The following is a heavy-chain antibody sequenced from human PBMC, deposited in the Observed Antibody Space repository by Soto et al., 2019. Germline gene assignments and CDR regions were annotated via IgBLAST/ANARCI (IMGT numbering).Heavy chain of an antibody. CDR3: ARAVGTTVVTIDYYYYGMDV. CDR1: GFSFTSYS. CDR2: SSSDLTTK. J-gene: IGHJ6*02. V-gene: IGHV3-48*01. Sequence: GGSLRLSCAASGFSFTSYSMNWVRQAPGKGLEWLSLSSSDLTTKFYADSVKGRFTISRDSAKKSVYLQMNSLTAEDTAVYYCARAVGTTVVTIDYYYYGMDVWGQGTTVTVSS. D-gene: IGHD4-17*01.